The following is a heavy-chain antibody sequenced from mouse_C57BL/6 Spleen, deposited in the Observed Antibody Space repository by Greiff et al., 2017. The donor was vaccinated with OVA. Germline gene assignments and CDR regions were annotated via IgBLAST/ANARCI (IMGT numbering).Heavy chain of an antibody. D-gene: IGHD5-1*01. Sequence: EVQLQQSGAELVKPGASVKLSCTASGFNIKDYYMHWVKQRTEQGLEWIGRIDPEDGETKYAQKFQGKATITADTSSNTAYLQLSSLTSEDTAVYYCAKRGVLLYFAYWGQGTTLTVSS. CDR3: AKRGVLLYFAY. J-gene: IGHJ2*01. CDR1: GFNIKDYY. V-gene: IGHV14-2*01. CDR2: IDPEDGET.